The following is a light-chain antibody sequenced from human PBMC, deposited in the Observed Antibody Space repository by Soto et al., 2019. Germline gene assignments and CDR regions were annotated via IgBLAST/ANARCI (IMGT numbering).Light chain of an antibody. J-gene: IGKJ5*01. CDR2: DAS. V-gene: IGKV1-33*01. CDR3: QQYDSIPIT. Sequence: DIQMTQSPYSLSASVGDRVTFTCQASQDISNYLSWYQHKVGKAPKLLVYDASDLESGVPGRFSARGCGTHFSLTISGLQPDAFAKYYCQQYDSIPITVGQGTRL. CDR1: QDISNY.